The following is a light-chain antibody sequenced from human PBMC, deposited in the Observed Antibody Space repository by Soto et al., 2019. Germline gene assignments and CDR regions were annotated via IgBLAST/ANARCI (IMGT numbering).Light chain of an antibody. V-gene: IGLV2-14*01. CDR1: SSDVGGYNY. CDR3: SSYTISSTLVV. Sequence: QSALTQPASVSGSPGQSITISCTGTSSDVGGYNYVSRYQQHPGKAPKLMIYAVNNRPSGVSGRFSGSKSGNTASLTISGLQAEDEADYYCSSYTISSTLVVFGGGTKLTVL. J-gene: IGLJ3*02. CDR2: AVN.